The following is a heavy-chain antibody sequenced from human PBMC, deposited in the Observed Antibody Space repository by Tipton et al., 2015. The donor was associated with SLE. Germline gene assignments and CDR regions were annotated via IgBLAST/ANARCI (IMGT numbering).Heavy chain of an antibody. CDR3: ASTVGSHRNYYFDY. D-gene: IGHD1-26*01. CDR2: IFYRGRT. Sequence: TLSLTCTVSGGSIGSNSYHWGWIRQPPGKGLEWIGSIFYRGRTYRNPSLKSRVTIALDTSKNQFSLTLSSVTAADTAVYYCASTVGSHRNYYFDYWGQGTLVTVSP. V-gene: IGHV4-39*07. J-gene: IGHJ4*02. CDR1: GGSIGSNSYH.